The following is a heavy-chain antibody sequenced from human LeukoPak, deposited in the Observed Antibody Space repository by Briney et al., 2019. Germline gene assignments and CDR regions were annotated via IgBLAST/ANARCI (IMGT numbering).Heavy chain of an antibody. CDR2: ISHSGTT. CDR3: AREDYQSGYYYYYMDV. CDR1: GGPFSDSY. J-gene: IGHJ6*03. Sequence: SETLSLTCGVYGGPFSDSYWNWIRQPPGKGLEWIGEISHSGTTKYNPSLRSRVTISVDTSKNQFSLKLSSVTAADTAVYYCAREDYQSGYYYYYMDVWGKGTTVTVSS. V-gene: IGHV4-34*01. D-gene: IGHD4-11*01.